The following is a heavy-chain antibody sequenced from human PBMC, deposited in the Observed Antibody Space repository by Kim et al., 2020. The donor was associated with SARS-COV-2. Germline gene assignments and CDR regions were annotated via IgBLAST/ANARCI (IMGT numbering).Heavy chain of an antibody. V-gene: IGHV1-46*01. J-gene: IGHJ4*02. Sequence: ASVKVSCKASGYTFTDLYIHWVRQAPGQGLEWMGIIDPRNSWTQYAQRLQGRLTVTRDTSTSTVYMELSSLRSDDTAVDYCARDYITAAGKEDVDYWGQG. CDR3: ARDYITAAGKEDVDY. CDR2: IDPRNSWT. D-gene: IGHD6-13*01. CDR1: GYTFTDLY.